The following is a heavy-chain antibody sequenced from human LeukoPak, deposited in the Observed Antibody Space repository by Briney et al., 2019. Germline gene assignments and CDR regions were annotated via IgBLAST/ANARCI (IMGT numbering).Heavy chain of an antibody. J-gene: IGHJ4*02. Sequence: GGSLRLSCAASGFTFSSYAMHWVRQAPGKGLEWVAVISYDGSNKYYADSVKGRFTISRDNSKNTLYLQMNSLRAEDTAVYHCAREGPIDLYGSSSPLDYWGQGTLVTVSS. CDR2: ISYDGSNK. V-gene: IGHV3-30*01. CDR3: AREGPIDLYGSSSPLDY. D-gene: IGHD6-6*01. CDR1: GFTFSSYA.